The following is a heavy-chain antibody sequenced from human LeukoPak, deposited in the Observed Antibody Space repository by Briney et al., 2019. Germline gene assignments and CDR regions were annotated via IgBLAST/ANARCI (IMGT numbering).Heavy chain of an antibody. CDR1: GYIFSTYW. D-gene: IGHD3-16*01. Sequence: GESLKISCQGSGYIFSTYWIGWARQLPGKGLEWMGFIYPGDSDTRYSPSFRGQVIISADRSITTAYLQWGALRTLDTATYFCVRPRLARGGMWAFDLWGHGTLVTVSS. CDR3: VRPRLARGGMWAFDL. J-gene: IGHJ3*01. V-gene: IGHV5-51*01. CDR2: IYPGDSDT.